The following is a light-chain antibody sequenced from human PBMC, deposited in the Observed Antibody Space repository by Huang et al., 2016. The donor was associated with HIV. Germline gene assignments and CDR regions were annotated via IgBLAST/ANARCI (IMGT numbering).Light chain of an antibody. CDR1: QTISKS. V-gene: IGKV1-39*01. CDR2: TAS. Sequence: DIQMTQSPPSLSASVGDRVTFTCRANQTISKSLNWYQQKPGRAPKLLIYTASTLDSGVPSRFSCSGSGSRFTLNITNLQPEDFATYYCQQSFSVPRTFG. J-gene: IGKJ1*01. CDR3: QQSFSVPRT.